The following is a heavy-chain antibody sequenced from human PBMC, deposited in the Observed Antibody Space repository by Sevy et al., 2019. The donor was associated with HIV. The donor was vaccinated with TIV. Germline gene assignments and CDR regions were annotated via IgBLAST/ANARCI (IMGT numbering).Heavy chain of an antibody. CDR3: ARSNQGELWLSRYFDY. CDR2: ISSSSNQI. CDR1: GFIFSSYS. D-gene: IGHD3-10*01. J-gene: IGHJ4*02. V-gene: IGHV3-21*01. Sequence: GGSLRLSCAGSGFIFSSYSMDWVRQAPGKGLEWVASISSSSNQIYNADSVKGRFTISRDNAKNSLYLQMNSLRAEDTAVYYCARSNQGELWLSRYFDYWGQGTLVTVSS.